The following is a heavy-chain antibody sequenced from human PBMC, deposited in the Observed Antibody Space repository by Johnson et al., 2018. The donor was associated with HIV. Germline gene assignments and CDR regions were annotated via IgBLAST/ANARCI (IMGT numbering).Heavy chain of an antibody. Sequence: QVQLVESGGGLVQPGGSLRLSCAASGFTFSSYAMHWVRQAPGKGLEWVTLISYDGSNKYYTDSVKGRFTISRDNSKNTVFLLLNSLRTEDTAVYYCARVRRSGWFDNDAFDFWGQGTMVTVSS. CDR1: GFTFSSYA. V-gene: IGHV3-30-3*01. D-gene: IGHD6-19*01. CDR2: ISYDGSNK. CDR3: ARVRRSGWFDNDAFDF. J-gene: IGHJ3*01.